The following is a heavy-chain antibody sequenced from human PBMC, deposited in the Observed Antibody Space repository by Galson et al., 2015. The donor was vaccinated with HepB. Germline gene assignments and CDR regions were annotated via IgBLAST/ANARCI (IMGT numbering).Heavy chain of an antibody. Sequence: QSGAEVKKSGESLKISCKGSGYTFSSLWIGWVRQKPGKGLELMGTIYPGDSDTRYSPSFQGQVTISVDRSISTAYLQWTSLQASDTAIYYCAKTDRSSSYSLFDKWGQGTLVTVSS. CDR3: AKTDRSSSYSLFDK. V-gene: IGHV5-51*01. J-gene: IGHJ4*02. CDR1: GYTFSSLW. D-gene: IGHD6-6*01. CDR2: IYPGDSDT.